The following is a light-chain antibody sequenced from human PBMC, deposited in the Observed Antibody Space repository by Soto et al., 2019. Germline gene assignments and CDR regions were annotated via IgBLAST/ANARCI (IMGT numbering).Light chain of an antibody. J-gene: IGKJ2*01. V-gene: IGKV4-1*01. Sequence: DIVMTQSPDSLPVSLGERATINCKSSQSVLYTSNNKNYLAWYQQKPGQSPKLLIYWASTRESGVPDRFSGSGSGTDFTLTISSLQPEDFATYYCQQSYSTPTVGRGTKVEIK. CDR1: QSVLYTSNNKNY. CDR2: WAS. CDR3: QQSYSTPT.